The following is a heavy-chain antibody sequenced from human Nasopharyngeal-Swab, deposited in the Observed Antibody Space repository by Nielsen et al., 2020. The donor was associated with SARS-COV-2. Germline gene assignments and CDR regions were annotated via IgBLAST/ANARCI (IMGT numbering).Heavy chain of an antibody. CDR3: GRDNYYKLDY. Sequence: GESLKISCEASGFRFSDYFMDWGRQAPGKGPEWVGRIKKKGDRYTTEYAASVKGRFTIPRDDSKNSLYLQMNSLKTEDTAVYYCGRDNYYKLDYWGQGTLVTVSS. V-gene: IGHV3-72*01. CDR2: IKKKGDRYTT. J-gene: IGHJ4*02. CDR1: GFRFSDYF. D-gene: IGHD1-26*01.